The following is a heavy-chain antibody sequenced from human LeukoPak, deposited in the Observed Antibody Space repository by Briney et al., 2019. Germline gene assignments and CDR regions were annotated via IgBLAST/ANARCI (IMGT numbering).Heavy chain of an antibody. CDR3: AKGPAVLAADFDY. CDR2: IWYDGSSK. Sequence: PGGSLRLSCAASGFTFRNYGMHWVRQAPGKGLEWVALIWYDGSSKYYADSVKGRFTISRDNSNNTLYLQISSLRPEDTAMYYCAKGPAVLAADFDYWGQGTLITVSS. J-gene: IGHJ4*02. D-gene: IGHD6-13*01. CDR1: GFTFRNYG. V-gene: IGHV3-33*06.